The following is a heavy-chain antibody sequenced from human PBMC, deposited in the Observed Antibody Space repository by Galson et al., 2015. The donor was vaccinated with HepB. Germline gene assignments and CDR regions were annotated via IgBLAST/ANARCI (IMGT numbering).Heavy chain of an antibody. J-gene: IGHJ6*03. Sequence: SVKVSCKASGYTFTSCDINWVRQATGQGLEWMGWMNPNSGNTGYAQKFQGRVTMTRNTSISTAYMELSSLRSEDTAVYYCARRSAGGDWLWNHYYYYYYYMDVWGKGTTVTVSS. D-gene: IGHD3-9*01. V-gene: IGHV1-8*01. CDR3: ARRSAGGDWLWNHYYYYYYYMDV. CDR2: MNPNSGNT. CDR1: GYTFTSCD.